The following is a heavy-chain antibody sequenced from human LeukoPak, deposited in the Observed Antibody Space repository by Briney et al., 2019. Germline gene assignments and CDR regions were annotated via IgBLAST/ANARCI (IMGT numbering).Heavy chain of an antibody. Sequence: SETLSLTCALSSYSISSGFYWGWIRQPPGKGLEWIGSIYYSGTTYYNPSLKSRVTISVDTSKNQFSLKLSSVTAADTAVYYCARARGGTYADFDYWGQGTLVTVSS. V-gene: IGHV4-38-2*01. CDR1: SYSISSGFY. J-gene: IGHJ4*02. D-gene: IGHD1-26*01. CDR3: ARARGGTYADFDY. CDR2: IYYSGTT.